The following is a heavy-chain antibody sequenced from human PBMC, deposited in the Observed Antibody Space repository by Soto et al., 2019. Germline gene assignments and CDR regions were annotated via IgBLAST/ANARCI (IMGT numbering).Heavy chain of an antibody. CDR1: GFTFSSYS. CDR3: ARDVRGYDYPTFDI. J-gene: IGHJ3*02. V-gene: IGHV3-21*01. D-gene: IGHD5-12*01. CDR2: ISSSSSYI. Sequence: GGSLRLSCAASGFTFSSYSMNWVRQAPGKGLEWVSSISSSSSYIYYADSVKGRFTISRDNAKNSLYLQMNSLRAEDTAVYYCARDVRGYDYPTFDIWGQGTMVTVSS.